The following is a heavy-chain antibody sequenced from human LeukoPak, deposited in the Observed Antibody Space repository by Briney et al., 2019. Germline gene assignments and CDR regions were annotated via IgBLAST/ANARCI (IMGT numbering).Heavy chain of an antibody. V-gene: IGHV3-74*01. D-gene: IGHD5-18*01. CDR1: GSTFSSYW. Sequence: PGGSLRLSCAASGSTFSSYWMHWVRQVPGKGLVWVSRINSDGTSTTYADSVKGRFTISRDNAKNTLYLQMNSLRAEATAVYYCARGAGGYMYGWGPGTLVTVSS. J-gene: IGHJ4*02. CDR2: INSDGTST. CDR3: ARGAGGYMYG.